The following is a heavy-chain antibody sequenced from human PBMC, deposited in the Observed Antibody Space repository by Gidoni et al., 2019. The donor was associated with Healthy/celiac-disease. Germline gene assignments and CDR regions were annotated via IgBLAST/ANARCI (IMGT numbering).Heavy chain of an antibody. J-gene: IGHJ6*03. D-gene: IGHD3-3*01. CDR1: DGYYCGYY. CDR3: AREHYDLWSGNNYYMDV. Sequence: QVQLPPWGAGLWKPSETLSLTCAVYDGYYCGYYWSWIRQRPGKGLEWIGEINHSGSTNDNPSIKSRDTISVDTSTNQFSLKLSSVTAADTAVYYCAREHYDLWSGNNYYMDVWGKGTTVTVSS. V-gene: IGHV4-34*01. CDR2: INHSGST.